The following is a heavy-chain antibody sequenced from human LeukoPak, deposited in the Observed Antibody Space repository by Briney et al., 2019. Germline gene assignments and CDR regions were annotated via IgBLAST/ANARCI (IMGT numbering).Heavy chain of an antibody. CDR3: ANLGIVVVVAATKGPFDH. Sequence: GGSLRLSCAASGFTFSSYAMSWVRQAPGKGLEWVSAISGSGGSTYYADSVKGRFTISRDNSKNTLYLQMNSLRAEDTAVYYCANLGIVVVVAATKGPFDHWGQGTLVTVSS. CDR2: ISGSGGST. V-gene: IGHV3-23*01. D-gene: IGHD2-15*01. J-gene: IGHJ4*02. CDR1: GFTFSSYA.